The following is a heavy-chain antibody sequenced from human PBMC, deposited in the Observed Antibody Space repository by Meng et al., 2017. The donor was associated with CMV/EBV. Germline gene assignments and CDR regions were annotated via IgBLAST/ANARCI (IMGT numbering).Heavy chain of an antibody. V-gene: IGHV4-34*01. D-gene: IGHD5-18*01. CDR2: INHSGST. J-gene: IGHJ4*02. CDR1: GGSYSGYN. Sequence: RRGGAGRWKPSETLSLTCAVYGGSYSGYNWGGIRQPPGQGLEWIGEINHSGSTNYNPSLKSRVTISVDTSKNQFSLKLSSVTAADTAVYYCARGRGEDTAMVPFDYWGQGTLVTVSS. CDR3: ARGRGEDTAMVPFDY.